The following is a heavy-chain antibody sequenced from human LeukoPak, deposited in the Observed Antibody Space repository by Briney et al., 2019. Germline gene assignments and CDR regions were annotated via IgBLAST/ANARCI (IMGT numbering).Heavy chain of an antibody. Sequence: GASVKVSCKASGGTFSSYAISWVRQAPGQGLEWMGGIIPIFGTANYAQKFQGRVTITADESTSTAYMELSSLRSEDTAVYYCARADPWYCSSTSCQNFQHWGQGTLVTVSS. V-gene: IGHV1-69*13. J-gene: IGHJ1*01. D-gene: IGHD2-2*01. CDR1: GGTFSSYA. CDR3: ARADPWYCSSTSCQNFQH. CDR2: IIPIFGTA.